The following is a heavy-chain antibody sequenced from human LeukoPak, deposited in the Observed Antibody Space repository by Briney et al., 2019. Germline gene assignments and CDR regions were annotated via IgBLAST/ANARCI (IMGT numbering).Heavy chain of an antibody. V-gene: IGHV1-8*01. CDR2: INPKNWKT. CDR3: ARGLAPYSYEYSGHDPYYYYNMDV. J-gene: IGHJ6*03. D-gene: IGHD3-22*01. Sequence: ASVKVSCKTSEYTFTNYDINWVRQAAGQGLEWMGWINPKNWKTSYAQKFQDRVTMTENTSTSTAYMELSSLRSEDTAVYYCARGLAPYSYEYSGHDPYYYYNMDVWGKGTTVIISS. CDR1: EYTFTNYD.